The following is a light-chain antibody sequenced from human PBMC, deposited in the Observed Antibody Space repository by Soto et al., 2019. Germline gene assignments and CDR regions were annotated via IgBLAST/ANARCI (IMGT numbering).Light chain of an antibody. V-gene: IGKV1-39*01. Sequence: IQMTQSPSSLSASVGDRVTITCRASQRITTYLNWYQQKPWKAPKLLISTSGTLQRGVPSRFSGSGSGTDITLTITALRPEDFATSVCQQSYRIPYTFGQGTKLEIK. CDR3: QQSYRIPYT. CDR1: QRITTY. CDR2: TSG. J-gene: IGKJ2*01.